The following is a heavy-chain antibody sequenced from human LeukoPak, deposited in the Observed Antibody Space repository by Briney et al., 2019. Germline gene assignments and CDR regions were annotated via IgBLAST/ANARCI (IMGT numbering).Heavy chain of an antibody. Sequence: GGSLRLSCAASGFTFSSYSMNWVRQAPGKGLEWVSSIDSSSSYIYYADSVKGRFTISRDNAKNSLYLQMNSLRAEDTAVYYCARDRANLVFYYYYYMDVWGKGTTVTISS. CDR2: IDSSSSYI. D-gene: IGHD2-8*01. CDR3: ARDRANLVFYYYYYMDV. J-gene: IGHJ6*03. V-gene: IGHV3-21*01. CDR1: GFTFSSYS.